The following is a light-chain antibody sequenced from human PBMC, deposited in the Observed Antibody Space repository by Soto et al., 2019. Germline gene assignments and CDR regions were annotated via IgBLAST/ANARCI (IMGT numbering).Light chain of an antibody. CDR3: QQRSNWPRIT. CDR1: QSVSSTY. J-gene: IGKJ5*01. Sequence: IVMTQSPATLSVSPVERATLSFMASQSVSSTYLAWFQQKPGQAPRLLIYGASTRSTGIPDRFSGSGSGTNFTLTISSLEPEDFAVYYCQQRSNWPRITFGQGTRLEIK. CDR2: GAS. V-gene: IGKV3D-20*02.